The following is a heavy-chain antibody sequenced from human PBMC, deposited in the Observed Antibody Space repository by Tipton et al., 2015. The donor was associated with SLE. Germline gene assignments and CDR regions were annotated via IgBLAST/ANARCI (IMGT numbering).Heavy chain of an antibody. Sequence: PGLVKPSETLSLTCNVSGGSIGGDYWTWIRQPPGRGLEYLGYISYRGGPNYNPSLKGRLTISIDTSKNQFSLKLTSVTAADTAVYYCAKRRYFDWTNYFDPWGQGTLVTVSS. D-gene: IGHD3-9*01. CDR2: ISYRGGP. V-gene: IGHV4-59*01. J-gene: IGHJ5*02. CDR1: GGSIGGDY. CDR3: AKRRYFDWTNYFDP.